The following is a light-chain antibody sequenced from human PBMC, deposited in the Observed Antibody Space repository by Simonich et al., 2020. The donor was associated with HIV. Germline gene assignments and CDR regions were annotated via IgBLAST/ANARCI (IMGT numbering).Light chain of an antibody. V-gene: IGKV1-5*03. CDR3: QQYYSYST. CDR1: QSISSW. J-gene: IGKJ1*01. Sequence: DIQMTQSPSTLSASVGDTVTITFRASQSISSWLAWYQQKPGKAPKLLIHKASSLESGVPSRFSGSGSGTEFTLTISSLQPDDFATYYCQQYYSYSTFGQGTKVEIK. CDR2: KAS.